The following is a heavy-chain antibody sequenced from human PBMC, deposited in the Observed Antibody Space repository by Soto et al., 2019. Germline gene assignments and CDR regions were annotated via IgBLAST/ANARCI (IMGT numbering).Heavy chain of an antibody. CDR1: GASSSDYY. Sequence: SESLSLTGTVSGASSSDYYWSWMRQPAGKGLECIGRIYASGNTNYNPSLKSRVTMSVDTSKNQFSLTLNSVTAADTAVYYCARESRSALGTVEHWGRGTLVTVSS. V-gene: IGHV4-4*07. CDR2: IYASGNT. D-gene: IGHD6-13*01. CDR3: ARESRSALGTVEH. J-gene: IGHJ4*02.